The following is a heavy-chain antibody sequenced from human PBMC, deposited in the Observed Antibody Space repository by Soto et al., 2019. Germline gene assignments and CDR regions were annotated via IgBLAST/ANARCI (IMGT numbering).Heavy chain of an antibody. Sequence: SETLSLTCTVSGGSISSSSYYWGWIRQPPGKGLEWIGSIYYSGSTYYNPSLRSRVTISVDTSKNQFSLKLSSVTAADTAVYYRARPLVGGSGWYFVYWGQGTLVTVSS. CDR2: IYYSGST. V-gene: IGHV4-39*01. CDR3: ARPLVGGSGWYFVY. J-gene: IGHJ4*02. D-gene: IGHD6-19*01. CDR1: GGSISSSSYY.